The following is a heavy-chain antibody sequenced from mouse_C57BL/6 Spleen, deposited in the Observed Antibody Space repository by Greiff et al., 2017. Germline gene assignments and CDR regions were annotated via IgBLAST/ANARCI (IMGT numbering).Heavy chain of an antibody. CDR1: GYTFTSYW. CDR3: ARWGVSYYYGSSYYFDY. V-gene: IGHV1-61*01. D-gene: IGHD1-1*01. Sequence: QVQLQQPGAELVRPGSSVKLSCKASGYTFTSYWMDWVKQRPGQGLEWIGNIYPSDSETHYNQKFKDKATLAVDKSSSTAYMQLSSLTSEDSAVYYCARWGVSYYYGSSYYFDYWGQGTTLTVSS. CDR2: IYPSDSET. J-gene: IGHJ2*01.